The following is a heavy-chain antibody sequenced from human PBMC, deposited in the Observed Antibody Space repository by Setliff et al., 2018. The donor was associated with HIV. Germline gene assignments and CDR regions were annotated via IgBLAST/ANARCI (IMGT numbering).Heavy chain of an antibody. J-gene: IGHJ3*02. CDR2: IRTLPYGGTT. Sequence: LKISCAASGFTFGDYALSWVRQAPGKGLEWLGFIRTLPYGGTTEYAASVKGRFIISRDDSKSIAYLQLNSLKTEDTAVYFCTRDPMFYNSWSGFTNAFDIWGPGTLVTVSS. D-gene: IGHD3-3*01. CDR1: GFTFGDYA. CDR3: TRDPMFYNSWSGFTNAFDI. V-gene: IGHV3-49*04.